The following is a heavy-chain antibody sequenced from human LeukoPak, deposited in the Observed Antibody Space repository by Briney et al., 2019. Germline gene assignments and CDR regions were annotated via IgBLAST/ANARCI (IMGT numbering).Heavy chain of an antibody. Sequence: SQTLSLTCAISGDSVSSNSAAWNWIRQSPSRGLEWLGRTYYRSKWYNDYAVSVKSRITINPDTSKNQFSLQLNSVTAADTAVYYCASSSSCPRCFDYWGQGTLVTVSS. J-gene: IGHJ4*02. D-gene: IGHD6-13*01. CDR3: ASSSSCPRCFDY. CDR2: TYYRSKWYN. CDR1: GDSVSSNSAA. V-gene: IGHV6-1*01.